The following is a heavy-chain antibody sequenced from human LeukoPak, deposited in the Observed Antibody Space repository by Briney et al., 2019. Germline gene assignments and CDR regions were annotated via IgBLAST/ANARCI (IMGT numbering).Heavy chain of an antibody. CDR3: ASSVYSGSPTKSFDY. Sequence: GGSLRLSCAASGFTVSSQYMNWVRQAPGKGLEWVSVIYSGGGTYYADSVNGRFTISRDKSKNTLYLQMNSLRADDTAVYYCASSVYSGSPTKSFDYWGQGTLVTVSS. CDR1: GFTVSSQY. CDR2: IYSGGGT. J-gene: IGHJ4*02. D-gene: IGHD3-10*01. V-gene: IGHV3-53*01.